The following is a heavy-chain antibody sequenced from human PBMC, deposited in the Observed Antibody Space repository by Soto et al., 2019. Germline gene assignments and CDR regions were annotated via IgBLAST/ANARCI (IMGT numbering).Heavy chain of an antibody. CDR3: ARGGDTAMVKFDP. CDR1: GGSISSSSYY. J-gene: IGHJ5*02. Sequence: PSETLSLTCTVSGGSISSSSYYWGWIRQPPGKGLEWIGSIYYSGSTYYNPSLKSRVTISVDTSKNQFSLKLSSVTAADTAVYYCARGGDTAMVKFDPGGQGTLVPV. D-gene: IGHD5-18*01. V-gene: IGHV4-39*01. CDR2: IYYSGST.